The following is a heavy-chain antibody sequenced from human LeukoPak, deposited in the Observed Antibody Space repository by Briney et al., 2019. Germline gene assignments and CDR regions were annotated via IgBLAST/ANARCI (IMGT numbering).Heavy chain of an antibody. CDR1: GGSISSYY. Sequence: SETLSLTCTVSGGSISSYYWSWIRQPAGKGLEWIGRIYNTGSTNYNPSLKSRVTISVDTSKNQFSLKLSSVTAADTAVYYCASMFVDLQSRHAFDYWGQGTLVTVSS. D-gene: IGHD4-11*01. CDR2: IYNTGST. V-gene: IGHV4-4*07. CDR3: ASMFVDLQSRHAFDY. J-gene: IGHJ4*02.